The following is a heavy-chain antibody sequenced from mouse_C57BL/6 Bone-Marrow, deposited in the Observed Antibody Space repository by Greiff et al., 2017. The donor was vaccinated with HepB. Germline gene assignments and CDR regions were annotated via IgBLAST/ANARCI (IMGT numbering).Heavy chain of an antibody. J-gene: IGHJ4*01. D-gene: IGHD2-2*01. V-gene: IGHV5-17*01. Sequence: EVKVVESGGGLVKPGGSLKLSCAASGFTFSDYGMHWVRQAPEKGLEWVAYISSGSSTIYYADTVKGRSTISRDNAKNTLFLQKTSLRSEDTAMYYCARVGYPYSMDYWGQGTSVTVSS. CDR2: ISSGSSTI. CDR3: ARVGYPYSMDY. CDR1: GFTFSDYG.